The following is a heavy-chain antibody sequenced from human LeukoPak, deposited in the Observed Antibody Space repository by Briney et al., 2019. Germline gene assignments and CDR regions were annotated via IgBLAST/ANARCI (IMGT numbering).Heavy chain of an antibody. D-gene: IGHD1-14*01. Sequence: GGSLRLSCAASGFTFSSYGMHWVRQAPGKGLEWVAVIWYDGSNKYYADSVKGRFTIPRDNSKNTLYLQMNSRRAEDTAVYHCAREAAGVAYYFDYWGQGTLVTVSS. CDR1: GFTFSSYG. CDR2: IWYDGSNK. V-gene: IGHV3-33*01. CDR3: AREAAGVAYYFDY. J-gene: IGHJ4*02.